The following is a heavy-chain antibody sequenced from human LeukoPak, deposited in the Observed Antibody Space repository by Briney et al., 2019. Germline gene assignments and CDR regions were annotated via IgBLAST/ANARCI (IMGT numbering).Heavy chain of an antibody. CDR1: GFTFDDYA. CDR2: ISWNSGSI. CDR3: AKDARPDYYDSSGYPNDAFDI. D-gene: IGHD3-22*01. J-gene: IGHJ3*02. Sequence: GRSLRLSCAASGFTFDDYAMDWVRQAPGKGVEWVSGISWNSGSIVYADSVKGLFTTSRDNAKNSLYLQMNSLRAEDMALYYCAKDARPDYYDSSGYPNDAFDIWGQGTMVTVSS. V-gene: IGHV3-9*03.